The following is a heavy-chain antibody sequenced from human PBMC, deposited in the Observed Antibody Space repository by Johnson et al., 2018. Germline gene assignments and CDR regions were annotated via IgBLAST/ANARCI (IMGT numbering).Heavy chain of an antibody. CDR2: ISYDGSNK. Sequence: VQLGESGGGVVQPGRSPRLSCAASGFTFSSYGMHWVRQAPGKGLEWVAVISYDGSNKYYADSVKGRFTISRDNSKNTLYLQMTSLRVDDTAVYYCAKDVGGEWEPPRGAFDIWGQGTMVTVSS. J-gene: IGHJ3*02. CDR1: GFTFSSYG. V-gene: IGHV3-30*18. CDR3: AKDVGGEWEPPRGAFDI. D-gene: IGHD1-26*01.